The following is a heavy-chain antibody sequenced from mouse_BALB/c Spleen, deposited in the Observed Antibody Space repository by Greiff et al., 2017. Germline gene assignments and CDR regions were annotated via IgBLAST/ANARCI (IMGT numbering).Heavy chain of an antibody. CDR3: ARTITTVVAHYAMDY. CDR2: INPGSGGT. J-gene: IGHJ4*01. V-gene: IGHV1-54*01. Sequence: QVQLQQSGAELVRPGTSVKVSCKASGYAFTNYLIEWVKQRPGQGLEWIGVINPGSGGTNYNEKFKGKATLTADKSSSTAYMQLSSLTSDDSAVYFCARTITTVVAHYAMDYWGQGTSVTVSS. D-gene: IGHD1-1*01. CDR1: GYAFTNYL.